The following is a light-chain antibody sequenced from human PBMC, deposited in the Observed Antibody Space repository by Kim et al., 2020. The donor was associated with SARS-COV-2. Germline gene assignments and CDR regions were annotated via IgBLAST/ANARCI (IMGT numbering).Light chain of an antibody. V-gene: IGKV3-11*01. CDR2: DAS. Sequence: VLTQSPATLSLSPGERATLSCWTSQSVSHHLAWYQQKRGQAPRLLIYDASNRATGIPARFSGSGSGTDFNLTVHSLEPEDSAVYYCQQRYSWPPLTFGGGTKVEIK. CDR3: QQRYSWPPLT. CDR1: QSVSHH. J-gene: IGKJ4*01.